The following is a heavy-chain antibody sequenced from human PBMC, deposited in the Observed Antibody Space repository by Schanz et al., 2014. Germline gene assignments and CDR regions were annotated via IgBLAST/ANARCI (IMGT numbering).Heavy chain of an antibody. D-gene: IGHD2-2*01. V-gene: IGHV3-33*08. CDR2: ISYDGSKK. CDR1: GFMFSSYG. CDR3: ARAGYDADNWFDP. Sequence: VQLLESGGGLVQPGGSLRLSCAASGFMFSSYGMHWVRQAPGKGLEWVGVISYDGSKKSYADSVKGRFTISRDNAKNALFLQMNSLRAEDTAMYYCARAGYDADNWFDPWGQGTLVTVSS. J-gene: IGHJ5*02.